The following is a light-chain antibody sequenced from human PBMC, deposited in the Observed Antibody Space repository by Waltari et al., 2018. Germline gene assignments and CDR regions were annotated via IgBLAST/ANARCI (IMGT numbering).Light chain of an antibody. CDR1: RSNVGTYNY. J-gene: IGLJ3*02. V-gene: IGLV2-11*01. CDR3: CSYAGTYRWV. CDR2: DVF. Sequence: QSALTQPRSVSGSPGQSVTLPCPGTRSNVGTYNYVPWYQHLPGTAPNPMIPDVFNRPSGVPDRFSGSKSGYTASLTISGLQAEDEADYYCCSYAGTYRWVFGGGTKVTVL.